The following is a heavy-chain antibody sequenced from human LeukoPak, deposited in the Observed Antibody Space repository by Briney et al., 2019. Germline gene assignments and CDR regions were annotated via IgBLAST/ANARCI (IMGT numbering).Heavy chain of an antibody. CDR2: IYSGGST. V-gene: IGHV3-53*01. CDR3: ARLSDYGDFKPLPDY. J-gene: IGHJ4*02. CDR1: GFTVSSNY. D-gene: IGHD4-17*01. Sequence: GGSLRLSCAASGFTVSSNYMSWVRQAPGKGLEWVSVIYSGGSTYYADSVKGRFTISRDNSKNTLYLQMNSLRAEDTAVYYCARLSDYGDFKPLPDYWGQGTLVTVSS.